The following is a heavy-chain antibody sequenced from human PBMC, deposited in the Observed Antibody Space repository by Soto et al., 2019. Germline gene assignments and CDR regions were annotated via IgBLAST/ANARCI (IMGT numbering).Heavy chain of an antibody. V-gene: IGHV1-18*01. CDR3: ARSRSDYYDSSGYYYGTSFDY. Sequence: ASVKVSCKASGYTFTSYGISWVRQAPGQGLEWMGWISAYNGNTNYAQKLQGRVTMTTDTSTSTAYMELSSLRSEDTAVYYCARSRSDYYDSSGYYYGTSFDYWGQGTLVTVSS. J-gene: IGHJ4*02. D-gene: IGHD3-22*01. CDR2: ISAYNGNT. CDR1: GYTFTSYG.